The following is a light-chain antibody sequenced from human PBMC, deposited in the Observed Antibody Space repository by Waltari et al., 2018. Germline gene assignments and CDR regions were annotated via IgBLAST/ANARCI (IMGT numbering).Light chain of an antibody. CDR3: SSYTTSTTLL. CDR2: DVG. CDR1: DVGAYNF. J-gene: IGLJ1*01. V-gene: IGLV2-14*04. Sequence: DVGAYNFVSWYQQHPGKVPTHILYDVGNRPSGISNRFSASKSGNTASLTISGLQEEDEGEYYCSSYTTSTTLLFGTGTRLTVL.